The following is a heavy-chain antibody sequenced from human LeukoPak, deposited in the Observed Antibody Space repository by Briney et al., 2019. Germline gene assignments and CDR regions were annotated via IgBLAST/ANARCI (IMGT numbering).Heavy chain of an antibody. CDR3: ASWYFR. V-gene: IGHV3-48*03. D-gene: IGHD1-14*01. Sequence: PGGSLRLSCAASGFTFSGYEMNWVRQAPGKGLEWVSYISSSASTIYYADSVKGRFTISRDNAKNSLYLQMDSLRAEDTAVYYCASWYFRRGQGTLVTVSS. CDR2: ISSSASTI. J-gene: IGHJ4*02. CDR1: GFTFSGYE.